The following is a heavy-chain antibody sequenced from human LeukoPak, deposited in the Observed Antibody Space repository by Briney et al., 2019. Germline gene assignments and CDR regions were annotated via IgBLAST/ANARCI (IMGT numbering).Heavy chain of an antibody. CDR1: GGSISSYY. J-gene: IGHJ5*02. CDR3: ARLTYYYGSGRRFDP. V-gene: IGHV4-59*08. Sequence: SETLSLTCIVSGGSISSYYWSWIRQPPGKGLEWIGYIYYSGSTNYNPSLKSRVTISVDTSKNQFSLKLSSVTAADTAVYYCARLTYYYGSGRRFDPWGQGTLVTVSS. CDR2: IYYSGST. D-gene: IGHD3-10*01.